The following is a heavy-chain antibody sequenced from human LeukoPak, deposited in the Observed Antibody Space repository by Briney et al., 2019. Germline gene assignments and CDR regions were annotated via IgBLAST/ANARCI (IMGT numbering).Heavy chain of an antibody. J-gene: IGHJ4*02. CDR2: ISGSGGST. D-gene: IGHD3-9*01. V-gene: IGHV3-23*01. CDR3: AVDKELLTSYYTDISY. Sequence: GGSLRLSSAPSLFTLSIDSIGAVRQAPGKGLEWVSSISGSGGSTFYADSVKGRFTISRDNSKKTLFLQMNRLRAGDTAIYYCAVDKELLTSYYTDISYWGQGTLVTVSS. CDR1: LFTLSIDS.